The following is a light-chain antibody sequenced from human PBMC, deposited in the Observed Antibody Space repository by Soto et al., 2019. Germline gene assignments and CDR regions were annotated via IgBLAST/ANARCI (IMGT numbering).Light chain of an antibody. CDR2: EGN. CDR1: SSDVGSYNL. Sequence: QSALTQPASVSGSPGQSITISCTGTSSDVGSYNLVSWYQQLPGKAPKLMIYEGNKRPSGVSNRFSGSKSANTASLTISGLQTEDEADSYCCSYAGTLTIVFGTGTNLTVL. J-gene: IGLJ1*01. V-gene: IGLV2-23*01. CDR3: CSYAGTLTIV.